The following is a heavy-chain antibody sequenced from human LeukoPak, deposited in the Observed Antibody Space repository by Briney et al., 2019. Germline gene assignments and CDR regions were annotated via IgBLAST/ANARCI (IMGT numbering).Heavy chain of an antibody. CDR3: GRDFVGESGAGGP. CDR1: GFTFSSYT. J-gene: IGHJ5*02. V-gene: IGHV3-21*01. CDR2: ISPSGHST. Sequence: PGGSLRLSCAASGFTFSSYTMNWVRQAPGKGREGVSSISPSGHSTWNADSVKGRFTISRDNAKNSLYLQMNSLRAEDTAIYYCGRDFVGESGAGGPWGQGTLITVSS. D-gene: IGHD3-10*01.